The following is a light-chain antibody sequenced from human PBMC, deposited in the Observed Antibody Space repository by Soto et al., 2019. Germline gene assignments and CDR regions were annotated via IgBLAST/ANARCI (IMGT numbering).Light chain of an antibody. CDR2: GAS. CDR1: QSIRKF. Sequence: DVQMTQSPSSLSASVGDRVTITCRASQSIRKFLNWYQEKPGKAPKVLIYGASNLQSGVPSRFSGSGSGTDFNLTINNLQREDFATYYCQQTSNMPLTFGGGTKV. CDR3: QQTSNMPLT. J-gene: IGKJ4*01. V-gene: IGKV1-39*01.